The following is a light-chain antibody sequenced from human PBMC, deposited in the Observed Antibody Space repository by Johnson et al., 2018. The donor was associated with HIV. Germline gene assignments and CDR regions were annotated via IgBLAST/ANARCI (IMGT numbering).Light chain of an antibody. CDR2: ESN. CDR3: GTWDTRLSVLYV. Sequence: QSVLTQPPSVSAAPGQKVTISCSGSSSNIGNNYVSWYQQLPGTAPKLLIYESNKRPSGIPDRFSGSKSGTSATLGITGLQTGDEADYYCGTWDTRLSVLYVFGSGTKVPVL. V-gene: IGLV1-51*02. CDR1: SSNIGNNY. J-gene: IGLJ1*01.